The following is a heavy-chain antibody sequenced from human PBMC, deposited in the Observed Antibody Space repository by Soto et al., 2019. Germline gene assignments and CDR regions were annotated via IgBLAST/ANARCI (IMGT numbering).Heavy chain of an antibody. CDR3: GGGFEVHGYFAGVYYYYYGMDV. CDR1: GGTFSSYA. D-gene: IGHD1-1*01. CDR2: IIPIFGTA. J-gene: IGHJ6*02. Sequence: QVQLVQSGAEVKKPGSSVKVSCKASGGTFSSYAISWVRQAPGQGLEWMGGIIPIFGTANYAQKFQGRVTITADKSTSTAYLGVRRLRSEGQAGYFFGGGFEVHGYFAGVYYYYYGMDVWGQGTTVTVSS. V-gene: IGHV1-69*06.